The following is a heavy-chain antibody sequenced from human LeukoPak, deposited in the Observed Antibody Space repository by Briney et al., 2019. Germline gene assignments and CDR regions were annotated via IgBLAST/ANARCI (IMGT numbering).Heavy chain of an antibody. V-gene: IGHV1-69*13. CDR1: GGTFSSYA. CDR3: ARDRGYCSSTSCYVYYYYYMDV. J-gene: IGHJ6*03. CDR2: IIPIFGTA. Sequence: SVKVSCKASGGTFSSYAISWVRQAPGQGPEWMGGIIPIFGTANYAQKFQGRVTITADESTSTAYMELSSLRSEDTAVYYCARDRGYCSSTSCYVYYYYYMDVWGKGTTVTVSS. D-gene: IGHD2-2*01.